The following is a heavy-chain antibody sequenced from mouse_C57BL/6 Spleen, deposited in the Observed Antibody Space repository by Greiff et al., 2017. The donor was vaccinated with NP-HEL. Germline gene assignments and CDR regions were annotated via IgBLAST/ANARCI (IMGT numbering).Heavy chain of an antibody. CDR3: AREALGYYFDY. J-gene: IGHJ2*01. CDR2: IYPGDGDT. V-gene: IGHV1-82*01. Sequence: QVQLKESGPELVKPGASVKISCKASGYAFSSSWMNWVKQRPGKGLEWIGRIYPGDGDTNYNGKFKGKATLTADKSSSTAYMQLSSLTSEDSAVYFCAREALGYYFDYWGQGTTLTVSS. CDR1: GYAFSSSW. D-gene: IGHD4-1*01.